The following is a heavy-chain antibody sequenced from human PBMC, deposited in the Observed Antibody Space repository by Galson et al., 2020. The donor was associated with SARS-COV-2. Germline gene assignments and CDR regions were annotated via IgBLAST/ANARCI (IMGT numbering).Heavy chain of an antibody. V-gene: IGHV3-30*03. J-gene: IGHJ6*03. CDR1: GFTFSSYD. CDR2: ILYDGSNK. Sequence: GGSLRLSCAASGFTFSSYDMHWVRQAPGKGLEWVALILYDGSNKYYADSVKGRFTISRDNSKNTLYLQMNSLRAEDTAVYYCARSSRQYYYYYMDVWGKGTTVTISS. CDR3: ARSSRQYYYYYMDV.